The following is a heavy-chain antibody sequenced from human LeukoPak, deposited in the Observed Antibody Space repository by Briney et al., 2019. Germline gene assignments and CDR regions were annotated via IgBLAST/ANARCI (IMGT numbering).Heavy chain of an antibody. D-gene: IGHD2-2*01. CDR3: ARVGSTSSPHSPYYYMDV. CDR1: GGSFSGYY. V-gene: IGHV4-34*01. J-gene: IGHJ6*03. Sequence: SETLSLTCSVYGGSFSGYYWSWIRQPPGKGLEWIGEINHSGSTNYNPSLKSRVTISVDTSKNQFSLKLSSVTAADTAVYYCARVGSTSSPHSPYYYMDVWGKGTTVTVFS. CDR2: INHSGST.